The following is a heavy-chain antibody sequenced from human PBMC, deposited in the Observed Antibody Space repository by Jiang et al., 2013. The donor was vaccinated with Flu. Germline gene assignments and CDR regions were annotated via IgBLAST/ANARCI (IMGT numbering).Heavy chain of an antibody. D-gene: IGHD1-1*01. J-gene: IGHJ4*02. CDR1: GGSISSGDYY. CDR3: ATRSVTTGGPVDY. Sequence: GPGLVKPSQTLSLTCTVSGGSISSGDYYWSWIRQPPGKGLEWIGYIYYSGSTYYNPSLKSRVTISVDTSKNQFSLKLSSVTAADTAVYYCATRSVTTGGPVDYWGQGTLVTVSS. CDR2: IYYSGST. V-gene: IGHV4-30-4*01.